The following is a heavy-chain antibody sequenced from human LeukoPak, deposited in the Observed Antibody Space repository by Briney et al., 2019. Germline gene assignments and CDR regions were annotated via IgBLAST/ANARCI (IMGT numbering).Heavy chain of an antibody. CDR1: GFTFSSYG. Sequence: GRSLRLSCAASGFTFSSYGMHWVRQAPGKGLEWVAVISYDGSNKYYADSVKGRFTISRDNSKNTLYLQMNSLRAEDTAVYYCAKPSGIQLWLHFDYWGQGTLVTVSS. CDR3: AKPSGIQLWLHFDY. J-gene: IGHJ4*02. V-gene: IGHV3-30*18. D-gene: IGHD5-18*01. CDR2: ISYDGSNK.